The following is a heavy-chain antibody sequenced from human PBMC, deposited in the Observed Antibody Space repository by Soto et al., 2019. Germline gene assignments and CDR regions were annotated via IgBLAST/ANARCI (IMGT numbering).Heavy chain of an antibody. CDR2: MYYTVNK. D-gene: IGHD6-6*01. Sequence: SETLSLTCTVSGGSISSSTYYWDWILHPPGKGLEWIGAMYYTVNKNYNPSLESRVTMSVDTSKNQFSLKLSSVTPTDTAVYYCARRSSSSLGSLFERWGRGILVNVSA. J-gene: IGHJ5*02. CDR3: ARRSSSSLGSLFER. CDR1: GGSISSSTYY. V-gene: IGHV4-39*01.